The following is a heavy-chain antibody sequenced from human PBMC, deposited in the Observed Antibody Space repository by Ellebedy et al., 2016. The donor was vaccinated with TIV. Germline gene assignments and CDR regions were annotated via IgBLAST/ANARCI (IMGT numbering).Heavy chain of an antibody. CDR3: ARHALGISGWWYFDL. V-gene: IGHV5-51*01. J-gene: IGHJ2*01. CDR2: INPGDSDT. Sequence: PGGSLRLSCKGSGYDFARYWIAWVRQMPGEGLEWMGIINPGDSDTRYSPSFQGQVTISADKSISTAYLQWSSLKASDTAMYYCARHALGISGWWYFDLWGRGTLVTVSS. D-gene: IGHD6-19*01. CDR1: GYDFARYW.